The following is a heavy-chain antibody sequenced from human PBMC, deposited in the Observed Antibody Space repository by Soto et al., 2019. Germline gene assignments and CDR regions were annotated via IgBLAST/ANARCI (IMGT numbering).Heavy chain of an antibody. J-gene: IGHJ6*02. V-gene: IGHV4-39*01. CDR2: MFYSGLT. CDR3: APLSVSLSGPYGIHV. CDR1: GYSVTSSDYY. D-gene: IGHD2-15*01. Sequence: LSLTCSVSGYSVTSSDYYWAWIRQPPGKGLEWIGSMFYSGLTYYNPSLKSRVTLSVDTSKNQFSVRLNSVTAADTAVYYCAPLSVSLSGPYGIHVWGQGXTVTV.